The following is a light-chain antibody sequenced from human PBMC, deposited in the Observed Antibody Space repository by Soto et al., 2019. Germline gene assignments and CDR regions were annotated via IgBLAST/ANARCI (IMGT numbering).Light chain of an antibody. CDR1: NSNIGSNT. V-gene: IGLV1-44*01. J-gene: IGLJ2*01. CDR2: NNN. CDR3: AAWDDRLNGVV. Sequence: QLVLTQPPSASGTPGQRVTISCSGRNSNIGSNTVNWYQQLPGTAPRLLIYNNNQRPSGVPDRFSGSKSGTSASLAISGLQSEDDTDYYCAAWDDRLNGVVFGGGTKVTVL.